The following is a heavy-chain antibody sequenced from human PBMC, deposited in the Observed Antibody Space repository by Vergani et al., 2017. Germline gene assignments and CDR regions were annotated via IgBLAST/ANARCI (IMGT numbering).Heavy chain of an antibody. J-gene: IGHJ6*02. D-gene: IGHD2-8*02. CDR2: ISGSGGST. V-gene: IGHV3-23*01. CDR3: ARERGSMIAPGGDYYYGMDV. CDR1: GFTFSSYA. Sequence: EVQLLESGGGLVQPGGSLRLSCAASGFTFSSYAMSWVRQAPGKGREWVSAISGSGGSTYYADSVKGRFTISRDNSKNTLYLQMNSLRAEDTAVYYCARERGSMIAPGGDYYYGMDVWGQGTTVTVSS.